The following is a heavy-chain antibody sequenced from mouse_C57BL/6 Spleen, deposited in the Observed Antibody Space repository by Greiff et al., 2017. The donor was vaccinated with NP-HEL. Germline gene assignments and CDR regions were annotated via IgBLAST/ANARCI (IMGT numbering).Heavy chain of an antibody. V-gene: IGHV1-64*01. CDR3: ANYYGSSYVYYAMDY. CDR1: GYTFTSYW. Sequence: VQLQQPGAELVKPGASVKLSCKASGYTFTSYWMHWVKQRPGQGLEWIGMIHPNSGSTNYNEKFKSKATLTVDKSSSTAYMQLSSLTSEDSAVYYCANYYGSSYVYYAMDYWGQGTSVTVSS. CDR2: IHPNSGST. J-gene: IGHJ4*01. D-gene: IGHD1-1*01.